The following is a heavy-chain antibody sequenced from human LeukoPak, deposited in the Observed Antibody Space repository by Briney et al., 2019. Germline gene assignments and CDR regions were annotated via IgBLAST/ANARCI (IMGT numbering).Heavy chain of an antibody. CDR3: ARVRCLGDAAGTVVCYFDY. CDR2: ISGSGGST. Sequence: PGGSLRLSCAASGFTFSSYAMSWVRQAPGKGLEWVSAISGSGGSTYYADSVKGRFTISRDNSKNTLYLQMNSLRAEDTAVYYCARVRCLGDAAGTVVCYFDYWGQGTLVTVSS. J-gene: IGHJ4*02. CDR1: GFTFSSYA. V-gene: IGHV3-23*01. D-gene: IGHD6-13*01.